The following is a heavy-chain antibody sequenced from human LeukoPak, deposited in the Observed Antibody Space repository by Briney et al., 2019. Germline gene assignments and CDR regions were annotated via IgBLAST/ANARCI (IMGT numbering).Heavy chain of an antibody. J-gene: IGHJ6*02. CDR1: GFTFSDNY. Sequence: GGSLRLSCAASGFTFSDNYMSWIRQAPGKGLEWVSYISSSGSTIYYADSVKGRFTISRDNAKNSLYLQMNSPRAEDTAVYYCARDTTHYYHGMDVWGQGTTVTVSS. CDR3: ARDTTHYYHGMDV. CDR2: ISSSGSTI. V-gene: IGHV3-11*01. D-gene: IGHD1-14*01.